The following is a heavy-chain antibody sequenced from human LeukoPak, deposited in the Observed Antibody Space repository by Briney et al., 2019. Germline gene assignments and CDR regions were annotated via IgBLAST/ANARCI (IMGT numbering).Heavy chain of an antibody. CDR2: INPNSGGT. J-gene: IGHJ4*02. Sequence: GASVKVSCEASGYTFTGYYMHWVRQAPGQGLEWMGWINPNSGGTNYAQKFQGRVTMTRDTSISTAYMELSRLRSDDTAVYYCARDRRDYDILTGYSRLYYFDYWGQGTLVTVSS. D-gene: IGHD3-9*01. V-gene: IGHV1-2*02. CDR3: ARDRRDYDILTGYSRLYYFDY. CDR1: GYTFTGYY.